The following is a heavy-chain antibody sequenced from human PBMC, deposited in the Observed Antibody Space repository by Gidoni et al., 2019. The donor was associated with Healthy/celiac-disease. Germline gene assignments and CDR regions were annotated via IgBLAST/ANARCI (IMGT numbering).Heavy chain of an antibody. CDR1: GFTFSSYA. CDR3: AKAFPRWGSGSYYFDY. Sequence: EVQLLESGGGLVQPGGSLRLSCAASGFTFSSYAMRWVRQAPGKGLEWVSAISGSGGSTYYADSVKGRFTISRDNSKNTLYLQMNSLRAEDTAVYYCAKAFPRWGSGSYYFDYWGQGTLVTVSS. D-gene: IGHD3-10*01. V-gene: IGHV3-23*01. CDR2: ISGSGGST. J-gene: IGHJ4*02.